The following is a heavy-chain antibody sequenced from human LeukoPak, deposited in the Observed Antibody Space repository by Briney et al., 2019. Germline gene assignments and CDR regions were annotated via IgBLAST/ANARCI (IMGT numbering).Heavy chain of an antibody. D-gene: IGHD6-13*01. Sequence: PGRSLRLSCAASGFTFSSYSMNWVRQAPGKGLEWVSSISSSSSYIYYADSVKGRFTISRDNAKNSLYLQMNSLRAEDTAVYYCARLAAAGTYFDYWGQGTLVTVSS. CDR1: GFTFSSYS. CDR3: ARLAAAGTYFDY. J-gene: IGHJ4*02. V-gene: IGHV3-21*01. CDR2: ISSSSSYI.